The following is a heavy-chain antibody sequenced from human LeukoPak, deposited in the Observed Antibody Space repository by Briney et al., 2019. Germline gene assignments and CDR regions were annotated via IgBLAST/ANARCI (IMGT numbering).Heavy chain of an antibody. Sequence: PGRSLRLSCAASGFTFSNHGMHWVRQAPSKGPEWVALIWYDGSNKYYGDSVKGRFTISRDNSKNTVYLQMNSLRAEDTGVYYCARDRLEAVTDDDYFDYWGQGTLVTVSS. CDR2: IWYDGSNK. J-gene: IGHJ4*02. V-gene: IGHV3-33*01. CDR1: GFTFSNHG. D-gene: IGHD2-21*02. CDR3: ARDRLEAVTDDDYFDY.